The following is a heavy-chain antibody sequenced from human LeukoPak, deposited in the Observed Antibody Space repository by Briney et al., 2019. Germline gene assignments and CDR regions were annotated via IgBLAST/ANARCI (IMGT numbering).Heavy chain of an antibody. CDR1: GFTFSDFA. CDR2: ISYDTLEK. CDR3: ARDIRGWASS. V-gene: IGHV3-30-3*01. J-gene: IGHJ4*02. D-gene: IGHD3-10*01. Sequence: GRSLRLSCAASGFTFSDFAIHWVRQAPGKGLQWVAVISYDTLEKFFADSVRGRFTISRDNSENTVFLQMNSLRPEDTGVYYCARDIRGWASSWGQGTLVTVSS.